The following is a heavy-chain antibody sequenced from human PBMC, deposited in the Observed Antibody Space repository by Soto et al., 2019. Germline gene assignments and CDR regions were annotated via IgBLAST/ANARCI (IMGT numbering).Heavy chain of an antibody. D-gene: IGHD3-9*01. V-gene: IGHV4-59*01. CDR3: ARARNLLTGYYKGGFYYFDF. CDR1: GDSNSSYY. J-gene: IGHJ4*02. CDR2: ISSSGST. Sequence: QVQLQESGPGLVKPAETLSLICSVSGDSNSSYYWSWIRQSPGKGLEWIGYISSSGSTTYNPSLKSRLTISLHTSNNQFSLTPDSVTAADTAVYYCARARNLLTGYYKGGFYYFDFWGQGTLVTVSS.